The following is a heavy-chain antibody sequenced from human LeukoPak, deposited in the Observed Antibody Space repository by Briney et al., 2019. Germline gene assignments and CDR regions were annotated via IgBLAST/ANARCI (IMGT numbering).Heavy chain of an antibody. CDR1: GFTFSSYW. Sequence: PGGSLRLSCAASGFTFSSYWMNWVRQAPGKGLEWVANIKQDGSEKYYVDSVKGRFTISRDYSKNTLYLQMNSLRAEDTAVYYCARVTYGSGTYGAFDYWGQGTLVTVSS. CDR2: IKQDGSEK. V-gene: IGHV3-7*03. J-gene: IGHJ4*02. CDR3: ARVTYGSGTYGAFDY. D-gene: IGHD3-10*01.